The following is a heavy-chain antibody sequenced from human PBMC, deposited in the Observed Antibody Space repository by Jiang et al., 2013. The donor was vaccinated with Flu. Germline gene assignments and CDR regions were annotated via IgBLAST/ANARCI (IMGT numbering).Heavy chain of an antibody. Sequence: GAEVKKPGASVKVSCKASGYTFTSYAMHWVRQAPGQRLEWMGWINAGNGNTKYSQKFQGRVTITRDTSASTAYMELSSLRSEDTAVYYCARDGSGWSVPRWCHYWGQGTLVTVSS. CDR2: INAGNGNT. J-gene: IGHJ4*02. CDR3: ARDGSGWSVPRWCHY. CDR1: GYTFTSYA. V-gene: IGHV1-3*01. D-gene: IGHD6-19*01.